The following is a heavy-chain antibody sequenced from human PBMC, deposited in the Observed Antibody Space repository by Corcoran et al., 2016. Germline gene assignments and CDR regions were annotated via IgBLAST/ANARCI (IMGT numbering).Heavy chain of an antibody. CDR1: GGSISSYY. CDR3: ARHDRGGSSTSLDY. Sequence: QEQLQESGPGLVKPLETLSLTCTVSGGSISSYYWSWIRQPPGKGLDGIGYIYYSGSTNYNPSLKSRVTISVDTSKNQFSLKLSSVTAADTAVYYCARHDRGGSSTSLDYWGRGTLVTVSS. D-gene: IGHD2-2*01. V-gene: IGHV4-59*01. J-gene: IGHJ4*02. CDR2: IYYSGST.